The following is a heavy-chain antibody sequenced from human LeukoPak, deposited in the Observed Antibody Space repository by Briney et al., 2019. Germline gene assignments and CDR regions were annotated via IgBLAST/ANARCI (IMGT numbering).Heavy chain of an antibody. V-gene: IGHV6-1*01. D-gene: IGHD3-10*01. Sequence: SQTLSLTCAISGVSVSGGSAGWHWIRQSPSRGLEWLGRIYYRSKWYSDYAISVKSRLTINPDTYRNQFSPQLNSLTHHDTAVYYCTGGALLRGSPHWFDPWGQGTLVTVSS. CDR3: TGGALLRGSPHWFDP. J-gene: IGHJ5*02. CDR2: IYYRSKWYS. CDR1: GVSVSGGSAG.